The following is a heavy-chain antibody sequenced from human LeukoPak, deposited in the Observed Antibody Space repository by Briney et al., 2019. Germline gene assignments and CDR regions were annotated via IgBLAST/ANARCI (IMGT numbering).Heavy chain of an antibody. Sequence: GGSLRLSCAASGFTFSSYGMSWVRQAPGKGLEWVSGISSIDGSTYYADSVKGRFTISRDNSKNTLYLQMNSLRAEDTAVYYCARDVDYPAAFDIWGQGTMVTVSS. V-gene: IGHV3-23*01. CDR2: ISSIDGST. J-gene: IGHJ3*02. CDR1: GFTFSSYG. CDR3: ARDVDYPAAFDI. D-gene: IGHD5-12*01.